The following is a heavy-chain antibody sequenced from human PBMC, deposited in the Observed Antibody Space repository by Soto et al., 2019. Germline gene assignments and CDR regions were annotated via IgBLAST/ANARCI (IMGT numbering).Heavy chain of an antibody. CDR1: GFTFSSYA. J-gene: IGHJ4*02. V-gene: IGHV3-23*01. D-gene: IGHD3-16*02. CDR2: ISGSGGST. CDR3: ARENYDYIWGSYPGPFDY. Sequence: PGGSLRLSCAASGFTFSSYAMSWVRQAPGKGLEWVSAISGSGGSTYYADSVKGRFTISRDNSKNTLYLQMNSLRAEDTAVYYCARENYDYIWGSYPGPFDYWGQGTLVTVSS.